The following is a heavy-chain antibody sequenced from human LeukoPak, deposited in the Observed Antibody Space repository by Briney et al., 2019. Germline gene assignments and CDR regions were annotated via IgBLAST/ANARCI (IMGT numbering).Heavy chain of an antibody. V-gene: IGHV4-59*01. CDR1: GRSISTYY. D-gene: IGHD1-26*01. Sequence: PSETLSLTCTVSGRSISTYYWSCIRQPPVKGLEWIAYIYYSGSTNYNPSLKSRVTISVDTSKNLFSLELSSVTAADTAVYYCARGGSYYGYFDYWGQGALVTVSS. CDR2: IYYSGST. J-gene: IGHJ4*02. CDR3: ARGGSYYGYFDY.